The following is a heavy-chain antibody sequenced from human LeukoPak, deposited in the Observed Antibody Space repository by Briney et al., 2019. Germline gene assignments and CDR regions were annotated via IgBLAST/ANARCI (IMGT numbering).Heavy chain of an antibody. D-gene: IGHD3-9*01. CDR2: IIPIFGTA. J-gene: IGHJ3*02. V-gene: IGHV1-69*13. Sequence: GASVKVSCKASGGTFSSYAISWVRQAPGQGLEWMGGIIPIFGTANYAQKFQGRVTITADESTSTAYMELSSLRSEDTAVYYCARAEGGILTKNAFDIWGQGTMVTVSS. CDR3: ARAEGGILTKNAFDI. CDR1: GGTFSSYA.